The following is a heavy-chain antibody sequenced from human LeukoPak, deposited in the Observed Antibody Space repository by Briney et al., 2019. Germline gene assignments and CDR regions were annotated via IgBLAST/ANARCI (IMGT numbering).Heavy chain of an antibody. CDR3: ARDIHYDFWSGYYPFDY. J-gene: IGHJ4*02. Sequence: GGSLRLSCAASGFTFSSYAMHWVRQAPGKGLEYVSAISSNGGSTYYANSVKGRFTISRDNSKNTLYLQMGSLRAEDMAVYYCARDIHYDFWSGYYPFDYWGQGTLVTVSS. D-gene: IGHD3-3*01. CDR2: ISSNGGST. CDR1: GFTFSSYA. V-gene: IGHV3-64*01.